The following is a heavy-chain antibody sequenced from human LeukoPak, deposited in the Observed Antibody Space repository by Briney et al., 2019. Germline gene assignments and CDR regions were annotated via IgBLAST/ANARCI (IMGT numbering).Heavy chain of an antibody. J-gene: IGHJ5*02. CDR2: MYYRGRT. CDR3: AREFYEEGWFDP. CDR1: GGSMSSFY. Sequence: SETLSLTCTVSGGSMSSFYWSWIRQPLGKGLEWIGYMYYRGRTNYNPSLKSRVTISVDASKNQISLILTSVTAADTAVYYCAREFYEEGWFDPWGPGTLVTVSS. V-gene: IGHV4-59*01. D-gene: IGHD3-3*01.